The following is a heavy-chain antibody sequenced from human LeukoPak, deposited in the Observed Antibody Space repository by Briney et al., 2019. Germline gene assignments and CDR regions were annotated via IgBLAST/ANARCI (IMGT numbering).Heavy chain of an antibody. CDR2: IYYSGST. J-gene: IGHJ3*02. CDR1: GGSISSYY. V-gene: IGHV4-59*01. CDR3: AAMSSSWSAFDI. D-gene: IGHD6-13*01. Sequence: SETLSLTCTVSGGSISSYYWSWIRQPPGKGLEWIGYIYYSGSTNYNPSLKSRATISVDTSKNQFSLKLSSVTAADTAVYYCAAMSSSWSAFDIWGQGTMVTVSS.